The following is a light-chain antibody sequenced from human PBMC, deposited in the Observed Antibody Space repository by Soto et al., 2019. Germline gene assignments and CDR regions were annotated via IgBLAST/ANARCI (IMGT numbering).Light chain of an antibody. V-gene: IGLV2-14*01. CDR2: EVS. CDR1: SSDVGAYNY. Sequence: QSALTQPASVSGSPGQSITISCTGTSSDVGAYNYVSWYQQHPDKVPKLMIFEVSDRPSGVSNRFSGSKSGNTASLTISGLQAEDEADYYCSSYTSSNTLVFGGGTKLTVL. J-gene: IGLJ2*01. CDR3: SSYTSSNTLV.